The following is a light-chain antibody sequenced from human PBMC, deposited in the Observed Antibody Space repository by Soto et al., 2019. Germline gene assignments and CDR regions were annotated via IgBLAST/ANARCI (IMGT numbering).Light chain of an antibody. V-gene: IGKV1-39*01. CDR1: QSISSY. J-gene: IGKJ1*01. Sequence: DIQMTQSPSSLSASVGDRVTITCRARQSISSYLNWYQQKPGKAPKLLIYAASSLQIGVPSRFSGSGSGTDFTLTISSLQPEDSAIYYCQHSYNARTFGQGTKVEIK. CDR2: AAS. CDR3: QHSYNART.